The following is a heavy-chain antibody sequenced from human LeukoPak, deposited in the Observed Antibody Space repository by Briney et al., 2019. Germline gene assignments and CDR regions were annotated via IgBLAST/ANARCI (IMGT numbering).Heavy chain of an antibody. V-gene: IGHV3-53*01. Sequence: GGSLRLSCSASGFTFIYYAMHWVRQAPGRGLEWVSVFYSPGSTYYADSVHGRFTISRDTSLNTLFLQMNSLRVEDTAVYYCASARESCIGSSCYEYFHHWGQGTPLTVSS. CDR3: ASARESCIGSSCYEYFHH. D-gene: IGHD2-2*01. CDR1: GFTFIYYA. J-gene: IGHJ1*01. CDR2: FYSPGST.